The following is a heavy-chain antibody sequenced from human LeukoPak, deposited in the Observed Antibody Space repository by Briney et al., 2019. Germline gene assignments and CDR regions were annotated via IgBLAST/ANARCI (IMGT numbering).Heavy chain of an antibody. V-gene: IGHV4-59*08. CDR2: IYYSGST. CDR3: ARLSENDYYYYGMDV. D-gene: IGHD3-3*01. CDR1: GGSLSSYY. J-gene: IGHJ6*02. Sequence: SETLSLTCTVSGGSLSSYYWTWIRQPPGKGLEWIGFIYYSGSTNYNPSLKSRVTISVDTSKNQFSLKLSSVTAADTAVYYCARLSENDYYYYGMDVWGQGATVTVSS.